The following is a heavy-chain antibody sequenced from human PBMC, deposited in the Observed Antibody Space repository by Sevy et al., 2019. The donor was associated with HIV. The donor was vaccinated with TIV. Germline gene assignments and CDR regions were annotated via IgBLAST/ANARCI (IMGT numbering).Heavy chain of an antibody. J-gene: IGHJ5*02. CDR2: FTGSGGST. V-gene: IGHV3-23*01. D-gene: IGHD3-3*01. Sequence: GGSLRLSCAASGFTFASYGMSWVRQAPGKGLEWVSGFTGSGGSTYYADSVKGRFTISRDNSRNTLYLQMNSLRAEDTAVYYCAKASWLDFWSGYLGFDPWGQGTLVTVSS. CDR3: AKASWLDFWSGYLGFDP. CDR1: GFTFASYG.